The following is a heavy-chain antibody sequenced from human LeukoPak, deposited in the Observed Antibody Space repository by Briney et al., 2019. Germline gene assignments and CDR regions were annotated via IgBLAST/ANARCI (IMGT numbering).Heavy chain of an antibody. CDR1: GYTFTSYY. V-gene: IGHV1-46*01. D-gene: IGHD6-13*01. J-gene: IGHJ5*02. CDR2: INPSGGST. CDR3: ARDRKYSSRGAADRSWFDP. Sequence: ASVKVSCKASGYTFTSYYMHWVRQAPGQGLEWLGIINPSGGSTSYAQKFQGRVTMTRDMSTSTVYMELSSLRSEDTAVYYCARDRKYSSRGAADRSWFDPWGQGTLVTVSS.